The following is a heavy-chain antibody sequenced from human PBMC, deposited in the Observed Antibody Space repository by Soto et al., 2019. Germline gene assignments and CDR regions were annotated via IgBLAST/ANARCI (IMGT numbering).Heavy chain of an antibody. J-gene: IGHJ3*02. Sequence: SETLFLSSAVSGGSISTSNWWSWLRKPPGKGLEWIGEIYHSGRTNYNPSLKSRVTISVDKSENQFSLKMSSVTAADTAVYYCARFMTMVTNLAFDIWGQGTMVT. CDR2: IYHSGRT. CDR3: ARFMTMVTNLAFDI. D-gene: IGHD4-17*01. CDR1: GGSISTSNW. V-gene: IGHV4-4*02.